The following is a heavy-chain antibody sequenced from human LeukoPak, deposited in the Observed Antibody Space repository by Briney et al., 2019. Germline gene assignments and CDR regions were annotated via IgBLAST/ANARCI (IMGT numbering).Heavy chain of an antibody. J-gene: IGHJ4*02. CDR2: INPNSGGT. D-gene: IGHD3-3*01. Sequence: ASVKVSCKASGYTFTGYYMHWVRQAPGQGLEWMGRINPNSGGTNYPQKFKGRVTMTRDPSISTANMELSRLRSYDTAVYYCARGPDLNYEDISVSVLYYFDDFGQGTLVTVSS. CDR3: ARGPDLNYEDISVSVLYYFDD. V-gene: IGHV1-2*06. CDR1: GYTFTGYY.